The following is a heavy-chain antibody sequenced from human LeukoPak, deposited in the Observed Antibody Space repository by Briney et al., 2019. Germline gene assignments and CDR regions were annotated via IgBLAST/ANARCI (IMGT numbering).Heavy chain of an antibody. D-gene: IGHD1-26*01. J-gene: IGHJ6*03. V-gene: IGHV3-30*18. CDR1: GFIFSSYG. Sequence: GGSLRLSCAASGFIFSSYGMHWVRQAPGKGLEWVAVISYDGSNKYYVDSVKGRFTISRDNSKNTLYLQMNSLRAEDTAVYYCAKGSGWEMSYYYYYMDVWGKGTTVTISS. CDR2: ISYDGSNK. CDR3: AKGSGWEMSYYYYYMDV.